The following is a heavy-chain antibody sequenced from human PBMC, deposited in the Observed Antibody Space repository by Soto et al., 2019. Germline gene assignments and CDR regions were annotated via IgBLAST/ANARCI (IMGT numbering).Heavy chain of an antibody. J-gene: IGHJ4*02. CDR3: ARHHDS. CDR1: CFSISTNNW. Sequence: SDTLSLTCTIPCFSISTNNWWSWVRQPPGKGLEWIGEIYHSGSTNYNPSLKSRVIISVDTSKNQFSLRLSSVTAADTAVYYCARHHDSWGQGTLVTVS. CDR2: IYHSGST. V-gene: IGHV4-4*02.